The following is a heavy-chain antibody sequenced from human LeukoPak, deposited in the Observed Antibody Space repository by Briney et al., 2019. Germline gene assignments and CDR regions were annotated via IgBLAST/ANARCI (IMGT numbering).Heavy chain of an antibody. CDR1: GFTFSSYG. V-gene: IGHV3-30*02. CDR3: AKDHTPPGPRWFFDY. Sequence: GGSLRLSCAASGFTFSSYGMHWVRQAPGKGLERVAFIRYDGSNKYYADSVKGRFTISRDNSKNTLYLQMNSLRAEDTAVYYCAKDHTPPGPRWFFDYWGQGTLVTVSS. J-gene: IGHJ4*02. CDR2: IRYDGSNK. D-gene: IGHD3-10*01.